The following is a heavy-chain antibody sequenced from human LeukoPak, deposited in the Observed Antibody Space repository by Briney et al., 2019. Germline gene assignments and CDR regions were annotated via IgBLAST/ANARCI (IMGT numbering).Heavy chain of an antibody. CDR2: ISRSGDST. Sequence: GGSLRLSCAASGFTFSNYGMSWVRQAPGRGWEWVSAISRSGDSTYYPASVKGRFTISRDNSKNTLYLQMNSLRAQDTAVFYCASHYGSGSSNLLDPWGQGTLVTVSS. CDR1: GFTFSNYG. J-gene: IGHJ5*02. V-gene: IGHV3-23*01. D-gene: IGHD3-10*01. CDR3: ASHYGSGSSNLLDP.